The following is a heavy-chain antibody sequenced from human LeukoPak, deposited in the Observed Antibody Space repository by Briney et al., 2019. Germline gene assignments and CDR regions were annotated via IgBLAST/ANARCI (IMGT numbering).Heavy chain of an antibody. D-gene: IGHD7-27*01. V-gene: IGHV1-2*02. J-gene: IGHJ2*01. CDR1: GHSFIDYY. Sequence: HWASVKVSCKPSGHSFIDYYLHWVRQAPGQGLEWMGWIGPMNGGTDYAQKFRGRVTMTRDTSISTAYMELNTLRSDDTAMYYCARHLSGDPDWYFDVWGRGTLVTVSS. CDR3: ARHLSGDPDWYFDV. CDR2: IGPMNGGT.